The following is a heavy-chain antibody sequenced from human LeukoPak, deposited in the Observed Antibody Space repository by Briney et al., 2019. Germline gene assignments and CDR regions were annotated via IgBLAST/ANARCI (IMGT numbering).Heavy chain of an antibody. CDR3: ARGVGATRTLDP. D-gene: IGHD1-26*01. J-gene: IGHJ5*02. Sequence: GGSLRLSCAASGFTFSSYAMHWVRQAPGKGLEYVSAISSNGGSTYYASSVKGRFTISRDNSKNTLYLQMGSLRAEDMAVYYCARGVGATRTLDPWGQGTLVTVSS. CDR2: ISSNGGST. CDR1: GFTFSSYA. V-gene: IGHV3-64*01.